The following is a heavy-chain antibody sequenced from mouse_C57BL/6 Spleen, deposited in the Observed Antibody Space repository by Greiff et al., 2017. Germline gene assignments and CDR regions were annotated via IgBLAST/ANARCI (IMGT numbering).Heavy chain of an antibody. Sequence: VQLQQPGAELVMPGASVKLSCKASGYTFTSYWMHWVKQRPGQGLEWIGEIDPSDSYTNYNQKFKGKSTLTVDKSSSTAYMQLSSLTSEDSAVYYCARGCGRSRDAMDYWGQGTSVTVSS. V-gene: IGHV1-69*01. CDR2: IDPSDSYT. D-gene: IGHD1-1*01. CDR1: GYTFTSYW. CDR3: ARGCGRSRDAMDY. J-gene: IGHJ4*01.